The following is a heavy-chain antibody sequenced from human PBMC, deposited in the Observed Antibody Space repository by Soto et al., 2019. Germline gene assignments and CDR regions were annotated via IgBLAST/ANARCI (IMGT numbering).Heavy chain of an antibody. D-gene: IGHD5-18*01. CDR3: ARLGRSYGYGYYFDY. CDR1: GGTFSSYA. Sequence: SVKVSCKASGGTFSSYAISWVRQAPGQGLEWMGGIIPIFGTANYAQKFQGRVTITADESTSTAYMELSSLRSEDTAVYYCARLGRSYGYGYYFDYWGQGTLVTV. J-gene: IGHJ4*02. V-gene: IGHV1-69*13. CDR2: IIPIFGTA.